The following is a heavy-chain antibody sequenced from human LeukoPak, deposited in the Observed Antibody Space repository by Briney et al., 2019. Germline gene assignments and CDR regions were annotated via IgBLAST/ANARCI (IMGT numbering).Heavy chain of an antibody. D-gene: IGHD3-9*01. CDR1: GYTFTSYG. J-gene: IGHJ3*02. CDR2: ISAYNGNT. Sequence: ASVKVSCKASGYTFTSYGISWVRQAPGQGLEWMGWISAYNGNTNYAQKLQGRVTMTTDTSTSTAYMELRSLRSDDTAVYYCARVGYYDIFVASGAFDIWGQGTMVTVSS. V-gene: IGHV1-18*01. CDR3: ARVGYYDIFVASGAFDI.